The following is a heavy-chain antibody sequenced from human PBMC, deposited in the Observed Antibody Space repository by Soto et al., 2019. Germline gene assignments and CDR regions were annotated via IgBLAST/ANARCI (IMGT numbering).Heavy chain of an antibody. CDR1: GFTCSSYS. CDR2: ISSSSSYI. Sequence: GGSLRLSCAASGFTCSSYSMNWVRQAPGKGLEWVSSISSSSSYIYYADSVKGRFTISRDNAKNSLYLQMNSLRAEDTAVYYCARDPPYDILTGDGDVFDIWGQGTMVTVSS. CDR3: ARDPPYDILTGDGDVFDI. J-gene: IGHJ3*02. V-gene: IGHV3-21*01. D-gene: IGHD3-9*01.